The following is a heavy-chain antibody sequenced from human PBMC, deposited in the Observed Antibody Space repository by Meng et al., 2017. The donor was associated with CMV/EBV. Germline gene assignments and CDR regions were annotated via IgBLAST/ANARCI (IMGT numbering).Heavy chain of an antibody. J-gene: IGHJ4*02. CDR2: ISSSSSYI. Sequence: GGSLRLSCAASGFTFSSYSMNWVRQAPGKGLEWVSSISSSSSYIYYADSVKGRFTISRDNAKNSLYLQMNSLRAEDTAMYYCARDLIAARPQGGLDWGQGTLVTVSS. CDR1: GFTFSSYS. D-gene: IGHD6-6*01. V-gene: IGHV3-21*01. CDR3: ARDLIAARPQGGLD.